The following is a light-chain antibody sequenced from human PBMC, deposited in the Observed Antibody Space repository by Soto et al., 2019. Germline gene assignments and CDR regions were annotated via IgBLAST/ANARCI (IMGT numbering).Light chain of an antibody. CDR3: QQYNKWPLFT. V-gene: IGKV3-15*01. Sequence: EIVMTQSPVTLSVSPGERATLSCRASQSVSSNLAWYQQKPGQAPRLLIYAASTRATGIPARFSGSGSGTEFTLTISSLQSEDFAVSYCQQYNKWPLFTFGPGTKVDIK. J-gene: IGKJ3*01. CDR2: AAS. CDR1: QSVSSN.